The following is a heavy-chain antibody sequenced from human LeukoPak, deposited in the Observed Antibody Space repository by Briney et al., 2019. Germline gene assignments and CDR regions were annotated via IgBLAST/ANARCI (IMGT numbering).Heavy chain of an antibody. D-gene: IGHD6-13*01. V-gene: IGHV1-69*13. Sequence: SVKVSCKASGGTFSSYAISWVRQAPGQGLEWMGGIIPIFGTANYAQKFQGRVTITADESTSTAYMELSSLRSEDTAMYYCARPGYSSSRQYYYYYGMDVWGQGTTVTVSS. CDR1: GGTFSSYA. CDR2: IIPIFGTA. CDR3: ARPGYSSSRQYYYYYGMDV. J-gene: IGHJ6*02.